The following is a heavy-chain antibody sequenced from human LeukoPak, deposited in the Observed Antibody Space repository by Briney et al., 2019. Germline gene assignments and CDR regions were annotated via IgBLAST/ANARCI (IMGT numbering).Heavy chain of an antibody. CDR3: ASVSGSYLDFQH. D-gene: IGHD3-10*01. CDR1: GFTFSSYT. J-gene: IGHJ1*01. Sequence: GGSLRLSCTASGFTFSSYTMNWVRQAPGKGLEWVSYISGTSDTIYYADSVKGRFTISRDNTKNSLYLQMNSLRVDDTAVYYCASVSGSYLDFQHWGQGTLVTVSS. V-gene: IGHV3-48*04. CDR2: ISGTSDTI.